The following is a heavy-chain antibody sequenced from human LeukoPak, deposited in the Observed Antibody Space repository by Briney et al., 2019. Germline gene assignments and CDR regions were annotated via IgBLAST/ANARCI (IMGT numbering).Heavy chain of an antibody. Sequence: GASVKVSCKASGGTFISHAISWVRQAPGQGLEWMGGIIPIFGTANYAQKFQGRVTITADESTSTAYMELSSLRSEDTAVYYCATTLMVRETWGFDPWGQGTLVTVSS. V-gene: IGHV1-69*13. CDR2: IIPIFGTA. CDR3: ATTLMVRETWGFDP. J-gene: IGHJ5*02. D-gene: IGHD3-10*01. CDR1: GGTFISHA.